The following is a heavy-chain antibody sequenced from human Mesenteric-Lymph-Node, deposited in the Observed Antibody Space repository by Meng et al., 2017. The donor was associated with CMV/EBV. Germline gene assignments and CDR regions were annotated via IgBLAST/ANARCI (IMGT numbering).Heavy chain of an antibody. V-gene: IGHV4-34*01. CDR3: ARSLRVNFGFYSDY. CDR2: VDHSGST. Sequence: SETLSLTCTVSGGSVTSYYWSWIRQPPGKGLEWIGEVDHSGSTYYNPSLKSRVTISGDASKNQFSLKLSSVTAADTAVYFCARSLRVNFGFYSDYWGQGTLVTVSS. CDR1: GGSVTSYY. J-gene: IGHJ4*02. D-gene: IGHD2-21*01.